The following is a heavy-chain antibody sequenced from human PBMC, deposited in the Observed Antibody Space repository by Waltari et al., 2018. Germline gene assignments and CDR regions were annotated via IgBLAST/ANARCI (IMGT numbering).Heavy chain of an antibody. CDR3: TRPTYYYDSSGAY. CDR1: GFTFGDYA. V-gene: IGHV3-49*04. J-gene: IGHJ4*02. D-gene: IGHD3-22*01. CDR2: IRSKAYGGTT. Sequence: EVQPVESGGGLVQPGRSLRLSCTASGFTFGDYAMSWVRQAPGKGLEWVGFIRSKAYGGTTEYAASVKGRFTISRDDSKSIAYLQMNSLKTEDTAVYYCTRPTYYYDSSGAYWGQGTLVTVSS.